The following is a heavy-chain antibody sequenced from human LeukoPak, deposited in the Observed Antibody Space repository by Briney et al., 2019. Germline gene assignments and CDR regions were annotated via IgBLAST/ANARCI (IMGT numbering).Heavy chain of an antibody. CDR2: ISYDGSNK. D-gene: IGHD6-19*01. J-gene: IGHJ5*02. CDR3: ARPKEQWLVVNNWFDP. V-gene: IGHV3-30*04. Sequence: GGSLRLSCAASGFTFSSYAMHWVRQAPGKGLEWVAVISYDGSNKYYADSVKGRFTISRDNSKTTLFLQMNSLRAEDTAVYYCARPKEQWLVVNNWFDPWGQGTLVTVSS. CDR1: GFTFSSYA.